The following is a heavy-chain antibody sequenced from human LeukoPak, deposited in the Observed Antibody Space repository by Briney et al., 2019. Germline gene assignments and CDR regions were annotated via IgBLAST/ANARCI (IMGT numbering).Heavy chain of an antibody. CDR3: AELGITMIGGV. Sequence: GGSLRLSCAASGVTFSSYWMSWVRQAPGKGLEWVSYISSSGSTIYYADSVKGRFTISRDNAKNSLYLQMNSLRAEDTAVYYCAELGITMIGGVWGKGTTVTISS. D-gene: IGHD3-10*02. J-gene: IGHJ6*04. V-gene: IGHV3-48*04. CDR1: GVTFSSYW. CDR2: ISSSGSTI.